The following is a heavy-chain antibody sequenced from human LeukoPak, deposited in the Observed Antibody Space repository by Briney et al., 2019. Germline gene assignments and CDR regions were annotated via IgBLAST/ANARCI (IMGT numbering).Heavy chain of an antibody. Sequence: MPSQTLSFTCTVSGGSISSGSYYWSWIRQPAGKGLEWIGRIYTSGSTNYNPSLKSRVTISVDTSKNQFSLKLSSVTAADTAVYYCARDRRQWLVNVDYYYYMDVWGKGTTVTVSS. CDR2: IYTSGST. D-gene: IGHD6-19*01. J-gene: IGHJ6*03. CDR3: ARDRRQWLVNVDYYYYMDV. V-gene: IGHV4-61*02. CDR1: GGSISSGSYY.